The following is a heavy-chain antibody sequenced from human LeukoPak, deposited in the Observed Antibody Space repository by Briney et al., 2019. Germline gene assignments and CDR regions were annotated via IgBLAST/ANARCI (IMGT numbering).Heavy chain of an antibody. CDR3: AKGPSGGYGDYPFDY. Sequence: GGSLRLSCAASGFTFSSYAMSWVRQAPGKGLEWVSAISGSGGSTYYADSVKGRFTISRDNSKNTLHLQMNSLRAEDTAVYYCAKGPSGGYGDYPFDYWGQGTLVTVSS. D-gene: IGHD4-17*01. V-gene: IGHV3-23*01. CDR2: ISGSGGST. CDR1: GFTFSSYA. J-gene: IGHJ4*02.